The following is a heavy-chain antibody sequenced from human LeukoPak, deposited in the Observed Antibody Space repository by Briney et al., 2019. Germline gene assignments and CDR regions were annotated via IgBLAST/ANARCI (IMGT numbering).Heavy chain of an antibody. V-gene: IGHV3-43D*03. D-gene: IGHD5-24*01. CDR3: AKDARRDGYTPLFDY. CDR1: GFTFDGYA. Sequence: GGSLRLSCAASGFTFDGYAMHWVRQAPGKGLEWVSLISWDGGSTYYADSVKGRFTISRDNSKNSLYLHMNSLRTEDSALYYCAKDARRDGYTPLFDYWGQGTLVTASS. CDR2: ISWDGGST. J-gene: IGHJ4*02.